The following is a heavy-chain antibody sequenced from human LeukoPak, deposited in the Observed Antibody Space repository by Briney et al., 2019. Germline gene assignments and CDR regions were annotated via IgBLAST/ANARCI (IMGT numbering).Heavy chain of an antibody. CDR1: GFSFTTSG. CDR3: AKPLYAVRGKNFFDY. CDR2: ISSSGDET. D-gene: IGHD3-16*01. Sequence: GGSLRLSCAASGFSFTTSGMSWVRQAPGKGLEWVSGISSSGDETHYADSVRGRFTISRDNSQDTLYLEVKSLRVEDTAVYFCAKPLYAVRGKNFFDYWGQGTLVIVSS. J-gene: IGHJ4*02. V-gene: IGHV3-23*01.